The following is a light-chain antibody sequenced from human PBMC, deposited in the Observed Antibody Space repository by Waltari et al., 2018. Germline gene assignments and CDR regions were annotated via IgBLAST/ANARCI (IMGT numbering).Light chain of an antibody. CDR3: SSYTGRSTLLYV. V-gene: IGLV2-14*01. CDR1: SSDVGRYNY. Sequence: QSALTQPASVSGSPGQSITISCTGTSSDVGRYNYVPWYQQYPGKAPKLMISEVSNRPSGISNRFSGSKSGNTASLTISGLQAEDEAYYYCSSYTGRSTLLYVFGTGTKVTVL. J-gene: IGLJ1*01. CDR2: EVS.